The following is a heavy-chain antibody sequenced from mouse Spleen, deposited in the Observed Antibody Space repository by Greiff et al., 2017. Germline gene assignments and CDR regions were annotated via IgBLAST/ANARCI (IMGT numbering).Heavy chain of an antibody. Sequence: EVHLVESGPGLVKPSQSLSLTCSVTGYSITSGYYCKWIRQPPGNKPEWMGYISYDGSNNYNPSLKNRISITRDTSKNQFFLKLNSVTTEDTATYYCATEGAYAMDYWGQGTSVTVSS. CDR3: ATEGAYAMDY. J-gene: IGHJ4*01. CDR2: ISYDGSN. CDR1: GYSITSGYY. V-gene: IGHV3-6*01.